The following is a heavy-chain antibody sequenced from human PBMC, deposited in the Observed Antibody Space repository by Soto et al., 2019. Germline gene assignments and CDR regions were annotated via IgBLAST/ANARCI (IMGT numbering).Heavy chain of an antibody. J-gene: IGHJ4*02. CDR2: IYYSGST. V-gene: IGHV4-39*01. CDR3: ARSFSEGFYNDMVPGLPSYFDY. D-gene: IGHD3-10*01. Sequence: SETLSLTCTVSGGSISSSSYYWGWIRQPPGKGLEWIGSIYYSGSTFDNPSLKSRVIISVDTSKNQFSLKLSSVTAADTAVYYCARSFSEGFYNDMVPGLPSYFDYCGQGALVPVSS. CDR1: GGSISSSSYY.